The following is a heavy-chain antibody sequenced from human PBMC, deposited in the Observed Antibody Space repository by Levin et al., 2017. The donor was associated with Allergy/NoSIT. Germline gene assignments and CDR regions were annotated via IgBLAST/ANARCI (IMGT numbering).Heavy chain of an antibody. CDR2: ISHRGVT. CDR1: GGSVSSGTYY. V-gene: IGHV4-61*03. Sequence: PSETLSLTCSVSGGSVSSGTYYWSWIRRPPGTGLEWIGYISHRGVTKYNPSLKSRVTISVYTSKNDFSLKVTSVTAADTAVYYCARDRIIVSGGNDYYYGMDVWGQGTTVIVSS. CDR3: ARDRIIVSGGNDYYYGMDV. D-gene: IGHD5/OR15-5a*01. J-gene: IGHJ6*02.